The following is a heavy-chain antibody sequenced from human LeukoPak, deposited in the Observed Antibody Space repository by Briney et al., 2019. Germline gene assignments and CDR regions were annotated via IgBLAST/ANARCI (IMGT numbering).Heavy chain of an antibody. CDR1: ANTFAGYY. V-gene: IGHV1-2*02. Sequence: ASVKVSCKASANTFAGYYIHWVRQAPGQGLEWMAGIDPINIGTRYAQKFQGRVTMTRDTSTSTVYMELSSLRSEDTAVYYCARRTLYSSGWLPDYWGQGTLVTVSS. D-gene: IGHD6-19*01. J-gene: IGHJ4*02. CDR2: IDPINIGT. CDR3: ARRTLYSSGWLPDY.